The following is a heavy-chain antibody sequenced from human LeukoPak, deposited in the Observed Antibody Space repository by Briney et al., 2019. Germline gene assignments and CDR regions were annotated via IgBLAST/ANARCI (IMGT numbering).Heavy chain of an antibody. V-gene: IGHV1-69*04. CDR2: IIPIFGIA. CDR3: ARVETYYDSSGYYLGYYGMDV. Sequence: ASVKVSCKASGGTFSSYAISWVRQAPGQGLEWMGRIIPIFGIANYAQKFQGRVTITADKSTSTAYMELSSLRSGDTAVYYCARVETYYDSSGYYLGYYGMDVWGQGTTVTVSS. J-gene: IGHJ6*02. CDR1: GGTFSSYA. D-gene: IGHD3-22*01.